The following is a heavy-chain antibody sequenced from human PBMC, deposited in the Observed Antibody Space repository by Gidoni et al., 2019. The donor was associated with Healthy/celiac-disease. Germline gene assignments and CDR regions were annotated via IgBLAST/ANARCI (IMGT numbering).Heavy chain of an antibody. CDR1: GSTFSSCS. Sequence: EVQLVESGGGLVKPGGSVRLSCAASGSTFSSCSMNWVRQAPGAGLEWVSSISSSSSYIYYADSVKGRFTISRDNAKNSLYLQMNSLRAEDTAVYYCARDQDTAMEHDAFDIWGQGTMVTVSS. CDR3: ARDQDTAMEHDAFDI. CDR2: ISSSSSYI. J-gene: IGHJ3*02. D-gene: IGHD5-18*01. V-gene: IGHV3-21*01.